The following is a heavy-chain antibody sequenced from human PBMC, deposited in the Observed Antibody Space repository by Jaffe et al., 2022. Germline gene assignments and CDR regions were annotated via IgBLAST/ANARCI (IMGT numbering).Heavy chain of an antibody. J-gene: IGHJ4*02. Sequence: EVQLVQSGAEVKKPGESLKISCKGSGYTFTNFWIGWVRQMPGKGLEWMGIIFPSDSDIRYSPSFQGQVTISADKSINTAYLQWSSLKVSDTAMYYCVRDYWGIKTSRLGGYWGQGTLVTVSS. CDR2: IFPSDSDI. CDR1: GYTFTNFW. V-gene: IGHV5-51*03. CDR3: VRDYWGIKTSRLGGY. D-gene: IGHD2-21*01.